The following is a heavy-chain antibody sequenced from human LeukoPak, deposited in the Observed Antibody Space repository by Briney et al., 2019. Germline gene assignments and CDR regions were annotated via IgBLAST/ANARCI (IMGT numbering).Heavy chain of an antibody. V-gene: IGHV3-7*01. CDR3: ASKGYSSSWDFDY. D-gene: IGHD6-13*01. CDR1: GFTFSSYW. CDR2: IKQDGSGK. J-gene: IGHJ4*02. Sequence: GGSLRLSCAASGFTFSSYWMSWVRQAPGKGLEWVANIKQDGSGKYYVDSVKGRFTISRDNAKNSLYLQMNSLRAEDTAVYYCASKGYSSSWDFDYWGQGTLVTVSS.